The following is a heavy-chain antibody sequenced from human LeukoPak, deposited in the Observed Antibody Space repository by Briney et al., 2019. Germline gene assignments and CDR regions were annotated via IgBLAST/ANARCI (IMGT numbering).Heavy chain of an antibody. Sequence: AASVKVSCKASGGTFSSYAISWVRQAPGQGLEWMGRIIPILGIANYAQKFQGRVTITADKSTSTAYMELSSLRSEDTAVYYCAREESNYYDSSGYYYFDYWGQGTLVTVSS. D-gene: IGHD3-22*01. CDR1: GGTFSSYA. V-gene: IGHV1-69*04. J-gene: IGHJ4*02. CDR2: IIPILGIA. CDR3: AREESNYYDSSGYYYFDY.